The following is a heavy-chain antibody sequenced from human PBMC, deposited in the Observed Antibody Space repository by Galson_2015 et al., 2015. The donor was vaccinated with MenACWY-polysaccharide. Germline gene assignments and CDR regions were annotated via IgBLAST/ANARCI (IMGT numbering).Heavy chain of an antibody. CDR1: GFTFSDHY. CDR2: ISSRGSTI. V-gene: IGHV3-11*01. CDR3: ARDKTGSLYYFDY. D-gene: IGHD3-10*01. Sequence: SLRLSCAASGFTFSDHYMTWFRQAPGKGLEWVSDISSRGSTIYYADSVKGRFTISRDNAKNSLYLQMNGLRADDTAVYYCARDKTGSLYYFDYWGQGTLVTVSS. J-gene: IGHJ4*02.